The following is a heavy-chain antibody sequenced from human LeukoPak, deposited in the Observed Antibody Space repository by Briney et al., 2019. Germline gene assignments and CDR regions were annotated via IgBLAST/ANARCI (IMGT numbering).Heavy chain of an antibody. CDR2: INHSGST. D-gene: IGHD5-12*01. CDR1: GGSFSGYY. V-gene: IGHV4-34*01. Sequence: SETLSLTCAVYGGSFSGYYWSWIRQPPGKGLEWIGEINHSGSTNYKSSLKSRVTISVDTSKNQFSLKLSSVTAAGTAVYYCARGGISGYVYWGQGTLVTVSS. J-gene: IGHJ4*02. CDR3: ARGGISGYVY.